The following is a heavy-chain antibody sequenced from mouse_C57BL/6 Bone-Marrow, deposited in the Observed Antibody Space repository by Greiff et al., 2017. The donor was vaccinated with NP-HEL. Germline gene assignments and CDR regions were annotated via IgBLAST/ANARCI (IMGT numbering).Heavy chain of an antibody. CDR3: AREDSNYGYFDV. Sequence: EVQLQESGGGLVKPGGSLKLSCAASGFTFSSYAMSWVRQTPEKRLEWVATISDGGSYTYYPDNVKGRFTISRDNAKNNLYLQMSHLKSEDTAMYYCAREDSNYGYFDVWGTGTTVTVSS. CDR1: GFTFSSYA. CDR2: ISDGGSYT. V-gene: IGHV5-4*01. J-gene: IGHJ1*03. D-gene: IGHD2-5*01.